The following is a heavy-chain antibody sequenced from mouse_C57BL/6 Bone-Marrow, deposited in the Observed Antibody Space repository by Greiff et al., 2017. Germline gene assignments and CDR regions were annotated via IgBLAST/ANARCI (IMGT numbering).Heavy chain of an antibody. CDR3: ATLYGSSPYWYFDV. V-gene: IGHV1-81*01. J-gene: IGHJ1*03. CDR1: GYTFTSYG. Sequence: LVESGAELARPGASVKLSCRASGYTFTSYGISWVKQRTGQGLEWIGEIYPRSGNTYYNEKFKGKATLTADKSSSTAYIALRSLTSEDSAVYFGATLYGSSPYWYFDVWGTGTTVTASS. D-gene: IGHD1-1*01. CDR2: IYPRSGNT.